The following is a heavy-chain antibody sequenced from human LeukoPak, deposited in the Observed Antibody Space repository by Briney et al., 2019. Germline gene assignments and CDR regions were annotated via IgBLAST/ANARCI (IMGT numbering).Heavy chain of an antibody. V-gene: IGHV3-23*01. D-gene: IGHD6-19*01. J-gene: IGHJ4*02. CDR1: GFTFGDYA. CDR3: AKYSSGWYNDY. Sequence: PGGSLRLSCTASGFTFGDYAMSWVRQAPGKGLEWVSSISGSGTNTYYADSVKGRFTISRDSSKNTLYLQMNSLRAEDTAIYYCAKYSSGWYNDYWGQGTLVTVSS. CDR2: ISGSGTNT.